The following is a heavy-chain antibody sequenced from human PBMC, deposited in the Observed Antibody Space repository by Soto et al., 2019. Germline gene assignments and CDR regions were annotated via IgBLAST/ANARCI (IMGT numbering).Heavy chain of an antibody. CDR1: GFSLSDNGVG. Sequence: QITLIESGPTLVTPTQTLTLTCSFSGFSLSDNGVGVGWIRQPPGKGLQCLAFLYWDNGKRYRPSLKTRLTITKDTARNQVVLTMANMDPLDTGTYYCVRGRRLGPLSRPEDGFRSYYGLDVWGRGTMVTASS. CDR2: LYWDNGK. J-gene: IGHJ6*02. CDR3: VRGRRLGPLSRPEDGFRSYYGLDV. D-gene: IGHD3-16*01. V-gene: IGHV2-5*04.